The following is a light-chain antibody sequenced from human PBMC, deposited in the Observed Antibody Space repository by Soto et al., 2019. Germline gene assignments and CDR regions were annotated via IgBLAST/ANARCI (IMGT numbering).Light chain of an antibody. V-gene: IGKV3-20*01. CDR1: QSVSSRF. Sequence: EIVLTQSPGTLSLSPGEGATLSCRASQSVSSRFLAWYQQKPGQAPRLLIYGASIRATGIPARFSGSGSGTDFTLTITRLEPEDFAVYYCQQYGTSPPLTFGGGTKVDIK. J-gene: IGKJ4*01. CDR3: QQYGTSPPLT. CDR2: GAS.